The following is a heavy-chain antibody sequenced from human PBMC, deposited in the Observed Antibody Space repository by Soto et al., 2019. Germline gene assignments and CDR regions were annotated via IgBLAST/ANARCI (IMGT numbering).Heavy chain of an antibody. J-gene: IGHJ4*02. V-gene: IGHV3-30*18. Sequence: GGSLRLSCAASGFTFSSYGMHWVRLAPGKGLEWVAVISYDGSNKYYADSVKGRFTISRDNSKNTLYLQMNSLRAEDTAVYYCAKWSSTSFHIDYWGQGTLVTVSS. CDR2: ISYDGSNK. D-gene: IGHD2-2*01. CDR3: AKWSSTSFHIDY. CDR1: GFTFSSYG.